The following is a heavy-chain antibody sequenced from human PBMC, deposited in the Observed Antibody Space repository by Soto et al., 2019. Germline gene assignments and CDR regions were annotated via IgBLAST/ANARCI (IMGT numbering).Heavy chain of an antibody. D-gene: IGHD6-13*01. CDR1: GYNFTNYG. Sequence: ASVKVSCKASGYNFTNYGISWVRQAPGQGLEWMGRTSADNSNTRYAQKLQGRVTMTTDTSTNTAYLELRSLRSDDTAVFYCAREGQQLAIENYYYYYGMDVWGQGTTVTVSS. V-gene: IGHV1-18*01. J-gene: IGHJ6*02. CDR3: AREGQQLAIENYYYYYGMDV. CDR2: TSADNSNT.